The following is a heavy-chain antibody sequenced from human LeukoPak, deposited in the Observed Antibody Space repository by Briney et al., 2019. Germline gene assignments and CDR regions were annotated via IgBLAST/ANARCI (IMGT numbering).Heavy chain of an antibody. Sequence: SVKVSCKASGGTFSSYPISWVRQAPGQGLEWMGGIIPIFGTANYAQKFQGRVTITADESTSTAYMELSSLRSEDTAVYYCARDHSSGGPYFDYWGQGTLVTVSS. CDR2: IIPIFGTA. J-gene: IGHJ4*02. D-gene: IGHD6-19*01. CDR1: GGTFSSYP. V-gene: IGHV1-69*13. CDR3: ARDHSSGGPYFDY.